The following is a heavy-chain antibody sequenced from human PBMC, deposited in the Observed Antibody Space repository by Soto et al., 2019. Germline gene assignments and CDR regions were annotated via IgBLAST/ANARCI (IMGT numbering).Heavy chain of an antibody. CDR1: GFTFSDYW. Sequence: GGSLRLSCVASGFTFSDYWMSWVRQAPGKGLEWVANIKQDGSEKYYVDSVKGRLTISRDNAKNSLYLQMNSLRAEDTAVYYCVRESVYGMNLWGQGTSVTVSS. CDR3: VRESVYGMNL. D-gene: IGHD3-3*01. J-gene: IGHJ6*02. CDR2: IKQDGSEK. V-gene: IGHV3-7*03.